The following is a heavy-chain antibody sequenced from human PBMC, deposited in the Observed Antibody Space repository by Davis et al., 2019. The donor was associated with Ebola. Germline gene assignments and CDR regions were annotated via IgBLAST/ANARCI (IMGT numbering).Heavy chain of an antibody. CDR3: ARDAGIAVALYYFDY. D-gene: IGHD6-19*01. V-gene: IGHV1-8*02. J-gene: IGHJ4*02. CDR1: GYTFVAYY. CDR2: MNPNSGNT. Sequence: ASVKVSCKASGYTFVAYYMHWVRQATGQGLEWMGWMNPNSGNTGYAQKFQGRVTMTRNTSISTAYMELSSLRSEDTAVYYCARDAGIAVALYYFDYWGQGTLVTVSS.